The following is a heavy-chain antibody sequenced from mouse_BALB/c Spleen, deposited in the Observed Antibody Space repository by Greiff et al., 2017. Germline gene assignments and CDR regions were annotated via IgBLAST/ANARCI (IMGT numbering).Heavy chain of an antibody. J-gene: IGHJ2*01. CDR2: IYPGNSDT. Sequence: EVQLQQSGTVLARPGASVKMSCKASGYSFTSYWMHWVKQRPGQGLEWIGAIYPGNSDTSYNQKFKGKAKLTAVTSASTAYMELSSLTNEDSAVYYCTREDYYGPGYCDYWGQGTTLTVSS. CDR3: TREDYYGPGYCDY. V-gene: IGHV1-5*01. D-gene: IGHD1-2*01. CDR1: GYSFTSYW.